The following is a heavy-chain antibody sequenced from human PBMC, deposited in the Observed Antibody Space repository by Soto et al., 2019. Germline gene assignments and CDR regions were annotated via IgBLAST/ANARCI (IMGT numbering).Heavy chain of an antibody. J-gene: IGHJ3*02. Sequence: SETLSLTCTVSGGSISSSSYYWGWIRQPPGKGLEWIGSIYYSGSTYYNPSLKSRVTISVDTSKNQFSLKLSSVTAADTAVYYCARHPSGANHDSSGYFYAFDIWGQGTMVTVSS. CDR1: GGSISSSSYY. CDR2: IYYSGST. CDR3: ARHPSGANHDSSGYFYAFDI. D-gene: IGHD3-22*01. V-gene: IGHV4-39*01.